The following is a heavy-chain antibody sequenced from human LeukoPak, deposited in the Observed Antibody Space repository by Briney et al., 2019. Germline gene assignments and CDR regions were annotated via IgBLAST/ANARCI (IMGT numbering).Heavy chain of an antibody. CDR3: ARERREQLLPPYTRSVTYFDY. CDR2: ITYSGST. D-gene: IGHD2-2*01. Sequence: SETLSLTCAVYGGSFSGYYWSWIRQPPGKGLEWIGSITYSGSTYYNPSLKRRVTISIDTSKNQFSLKLSSVTAADTAVYYCARERREQLLPPYTRSVTYFDYWGQGTLVTVSS. CDR1: GGSFSGYY. J-gene: IGHJ4*02. V-gene: IGHV4-34*01.